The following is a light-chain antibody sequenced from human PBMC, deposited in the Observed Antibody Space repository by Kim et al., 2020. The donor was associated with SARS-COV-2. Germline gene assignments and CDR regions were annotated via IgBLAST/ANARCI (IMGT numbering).Light chain of an antibody. CDR1: SSDVGSYNY. CDR3: CSYAGTFTSL. J-gene: IGLJ2*01. V-gene: IGLV2-11*01. Sequence: QSALTQPRSVSGSPGQSVTISCTGTSSDVGSYNYVSWYQQHPGKAPKVMIYDVSKRPSGVPDRFSGSKSGNTASLTISGLQADDEADYYCCSYAGTFTSLFGGGTKLTFL. CDR2: DVS.